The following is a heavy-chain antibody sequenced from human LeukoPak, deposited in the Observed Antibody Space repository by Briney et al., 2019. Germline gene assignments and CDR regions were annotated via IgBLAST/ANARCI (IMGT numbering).Heavy chain of an antibody. CDR3: ARDCSRTSCPEPGASDI. Sequence: GGSRRLSCAASGFTFSSYWMHWVRQAPGKGLVWVSRINSDGSSTSYADSVKGRFTISRDNAKNTLYLQLTSLRAKDTAVYYCARDCSRTSCPEPGASDIWGQATMATASS. D-gene: IGHD2-2*01. J-gene: IGHJ3*02. CDR2: INSDGSST. CDR1: GFTFSSYW. V-gene: IGHV3-74*01.